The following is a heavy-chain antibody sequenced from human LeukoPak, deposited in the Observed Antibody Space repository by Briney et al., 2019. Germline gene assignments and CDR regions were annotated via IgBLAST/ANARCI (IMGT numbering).Heavy chain of an antibody. J-gene: IGHJ4*02. D-gene: IGHD3-22*01. V-gene: IGHV3-23*01. CDR3: AKDQGYYYDSSGYYDY. CDR1: GFTFSSYG. CDR2: ISGSGGST. Sequence: PGGSLRLSCAASGFTFSSYGMSWVRQAPGKGLEWVSAISGSGGSTYYADSVKGRFTISRDNSKNTLYLQMNSLRAEDTAVYYCAKDQGYYYDSSGYYDYWGQGTLVTDSS.